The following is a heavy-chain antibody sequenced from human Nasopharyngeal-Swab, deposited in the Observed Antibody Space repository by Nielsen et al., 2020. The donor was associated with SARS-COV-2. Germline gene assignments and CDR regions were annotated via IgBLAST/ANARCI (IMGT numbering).Heavy chain of an antibody. Sequence: GESLKISCETSGFTFDDYAMYWVRQAPGKGLEWVSGISSTGDYIYYAASVKGRFTISRDNAKNSLYLQMNSLRAEDAAVYYCVRDTPAMFAYWGQGTLVTVSS. CDR3: VRDTPAMFAY. J-gene: IGHJ4*02. CDR2: ISSTGDYI. V-gene: IGHV3-21*06. CDR1: GFTFDDYA.